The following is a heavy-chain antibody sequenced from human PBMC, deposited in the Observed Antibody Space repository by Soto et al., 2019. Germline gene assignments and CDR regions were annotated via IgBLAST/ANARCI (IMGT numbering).Heavy chain of an antibody. J-gene: IGHJ2*01. D-gene: IGHD3-3*01. Sequence: LTSTVRGGSINPYYWSWIRQSAGKGLEWIRRVYTTGSTNYNPSLKSRVTISVDTSRSQFSLSLRSVTAADTAVYYCARDFTFVFAGSRDKRWY. V-gene: IGHV4-4*07. CDR1: GGSINPYY. CDR3: ARDFTFVFAGSRDKRWY. CDR2: VYTTGST.